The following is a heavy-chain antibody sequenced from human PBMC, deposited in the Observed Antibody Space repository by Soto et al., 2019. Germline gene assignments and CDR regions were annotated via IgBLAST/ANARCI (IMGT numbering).Heavy chain of an antibody. J-gene: IGHJ4*02. V-gene: IGHV3-7*04. D-gene: IGHD1-26*01. CDR3: SGGVGDAF. Sequence: EVHLVESGGGLVQTGGSLRLSCAISESTVRRDWMNWVRQAPGKGLEWVAHTNQDGSEKYYVDSVKGRFTISRDNAKNSLYLQMNSLGAGDTAMYCCSGGVGDAFWGQGTLVTVSS. CDR1: ESTVRRDW. CDR2: TNQDGSEK.